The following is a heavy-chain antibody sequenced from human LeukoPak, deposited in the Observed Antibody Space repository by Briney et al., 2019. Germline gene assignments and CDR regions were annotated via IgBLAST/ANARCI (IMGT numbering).Heavy chain of an antibody. V-gene: IGHV1-3*01. CDR3: ARTIYDSSGYYPRGYFDY. D-gene: IGHD3-22*01. Sequence: ASVKVSCKASGYTFTSYAMHWVRQAPGQRLEWMGWINAGNGNTKYSQKFQGRVTITRDTSVSTAYMELSSLRSEDTAVYYCARTIYDSSGYYPRGYFDYWGQGTLVTVSS. CDR1: GYTFTSYA. CDR2: INAGNGNT. J-gene: IGHJ4*02.